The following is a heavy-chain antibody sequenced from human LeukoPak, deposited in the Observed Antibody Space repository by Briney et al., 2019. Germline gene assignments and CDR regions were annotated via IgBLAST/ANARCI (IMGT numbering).Heavy chain of an antibody. CDR2: IYSGGST. CDR1: GDSISTNH. D-gene: IGHD5-24*01. V-gene: IGHV3-53*01. CDR3: ARGRDGTSFFDY. Sequence: ETLSLTCAVSGDSISTNHWWSWVRQAPGKGLEWVSVIYSGGSTYYADSVKGRFTFSRDNSKNTLYLQMNSLRAEDTAVYYCARGRDGTSFFDYWGQGTLVTVSS. J-gene: IGHJ4*02.